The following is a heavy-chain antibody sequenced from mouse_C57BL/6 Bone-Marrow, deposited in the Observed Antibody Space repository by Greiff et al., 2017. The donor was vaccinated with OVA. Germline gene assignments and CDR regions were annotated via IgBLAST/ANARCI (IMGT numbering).Heavy chain of an antibody. CDR2: IDPENGDT. D-gene: IGHD1-1*01. CDR3: IRYGSSYYAMDY. J-gene: IGHJ4*01. CDR1: GFNIKDDY. V-gene: IGHV14-4*01. Sequence: EVMLVESGAELVRPGASVKLSCTASGFNIKDDYMHWVKQRPEQGLEWIGWIDPENGDTEYASKFQGKATIAADTSSNTAYLQLSSLTSEDTAVYYCIRYGSSYYAMDYWGQGTSVTVSS.